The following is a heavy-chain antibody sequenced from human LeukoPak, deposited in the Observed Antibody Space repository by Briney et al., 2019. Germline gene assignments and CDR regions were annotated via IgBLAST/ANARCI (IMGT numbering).Heavy chain of an antibody. CDR3: ARDGAGGSAYYFDY. V-gene: IGHV1-2*02. Sequence: ASVKVSCKASGYTFTGYFMHWVRQAPGQGLEWVGWINPNGGGTNFAQKFQGRVTMTRDTSISTAYMELSRLTSDDTAVYYCARDGAGGSAYYFDYWGQGTLVTVSS. CDR1: GYTFTGYF. D-gene: IGHD3-10*01. CDR2: INPNGGGT. J-gene: IGHJ4*02.